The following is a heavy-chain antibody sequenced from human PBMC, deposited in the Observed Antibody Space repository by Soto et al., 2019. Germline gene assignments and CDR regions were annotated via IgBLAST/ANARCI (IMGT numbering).Heavy chain of an antibody. V-gene: IGHV3-30-3*01. CDR1: GFTFSSYA. CDR2: ISYDGSNK. Sequence: VQLVESGGGVVQPGRSLRLSCAASGFTFSSYAMHWVRQAPGKGLEWVAVISYDGSNKYYADSVKGRFTISRDNSKNTLYLQMNSLRAEDTAVYYCASRYDFWSGYFDPTFDYWGQGTLVTVSS. CDR3: ASRYDFWSGYFDPTFDY. D-gene: IGHD3-3*01. J-gene: IGHJ4*02.